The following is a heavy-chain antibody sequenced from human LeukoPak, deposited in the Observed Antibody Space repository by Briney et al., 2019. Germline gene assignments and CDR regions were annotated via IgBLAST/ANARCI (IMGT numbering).Heavy chain of an antibody. CDR3: ARDRRPQLVQTEIDY. CDR1: GYTFTSYA. J-gene: IGHJ4*02. D-gene: IGHD6-13*01. V-gene: IGHV1-3*01. CDR2: INAGNGNT. Sequence: ASAKVSCKASGYTFTSYAMHWVRQAPGQRLEWMGWINAGNGNTRYSQKFQGRVTITRDTSASTAYMELSSLRSEDTAVYYCARDRRPQLVQTEIDYWGQGTLVTVSS.